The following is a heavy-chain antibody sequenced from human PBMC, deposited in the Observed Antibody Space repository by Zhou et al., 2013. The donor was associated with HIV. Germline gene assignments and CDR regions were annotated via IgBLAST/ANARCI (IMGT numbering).Heavy chain of an antibody. Sequence: QVQLVQSGAEVKKPGSSVRVSCKASGGTFTNYAVTWVRQAPGQGLEWMGRLIPLVGRTDYAQKFQGRITITADKSTNTAYLTLTSLRSEDTALYFCARDLTAEYASSTFDFWGQGTLVIVSS. CDR1: GGTFTNYA. CDR3: ARDLTAEYASSTFDF. J-gene: IGHJ4*02. CDR2: LIPLVGRT. V-gene: IGHV1-69*04. D-gene: IGHD6-6*01.